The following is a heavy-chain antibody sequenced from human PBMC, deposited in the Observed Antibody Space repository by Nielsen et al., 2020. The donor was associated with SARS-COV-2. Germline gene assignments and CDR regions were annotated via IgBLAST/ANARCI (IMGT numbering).Heavy chain of an antibody. CDR1: GFTFDVYA. CDR3: ASWDTDREGI. V-gene: IGHV3-9*01. J-gene: IGHJ3*02. D-gene: IGHD1-26*01. Sequence: GGSLRPSCAASGFTFDVYAMHWVRPAPGKGLEWVSGISWNSGSIGYADSVKGRFTISRDNAKNSLYLQMNSLRAEDTALYYCASWDTDREGIWGQGTMVTVSS. CDR2: ISWNSGSI.